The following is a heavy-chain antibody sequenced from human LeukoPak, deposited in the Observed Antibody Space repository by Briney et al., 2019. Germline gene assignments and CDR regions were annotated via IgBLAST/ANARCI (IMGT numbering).Heavy chain of an antibody. CDR3: ARKMKTGERLGTFYI. D-gene: IGHD1-1*01. V-gene: IGHV3-21*01. J-gene: IGHJ3*02. CDR2: VGTEGSYI. Sequence: PGGSLRLSCAASGFTFSSHNMNWVRQAPMKWLEWVSSVGTEGSYIYYADSVQGRFTMSRDNAKNSLYLQMNSLTAEHTAVYYCARKMKTGERLGTFYICGQETMCAVSS. CDR1: GFTFSSHN.